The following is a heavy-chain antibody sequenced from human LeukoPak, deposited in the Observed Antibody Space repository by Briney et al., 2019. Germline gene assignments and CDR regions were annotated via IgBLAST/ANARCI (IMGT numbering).Heavy chain of an antibody. D-gene: IGHD3-22*01. Sequence: SETLSLTCTVSGYSISSYYWSWIRQPAGKGLEWIGRIYTSGSTNYNPSLKSRVTISVDTSKNQFSLKLSSVTAADTAVYYCARGASSGSQGYAFDIWGQGTMVTVSS. CDR3: ARGASSGSQGYAFDI. V-gene: IGHV4-4*07. CDR1: GYSISSYY. J-gene: IGHJ3*02. CDR2: IYTSGST.